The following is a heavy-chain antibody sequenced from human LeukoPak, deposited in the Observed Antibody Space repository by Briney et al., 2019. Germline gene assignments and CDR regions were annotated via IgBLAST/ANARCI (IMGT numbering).Heavy chain of an antibody. CDR3: ANLPTRARFDN. CDR2: ISGSGDAT. J-gene: IGHJ4*02. CDR1: GFTFSNYG. Sequence: PGGSLRLSCVASGFTFSNYGMSWVRQAPGKGLEGVSTISGSGDATYYADSVRGRFTISRDNSKNTLYLQMNSLRAEDTAVYYCANLPTRARFDNWGQGTLVTVSS. V-gene: IGHV3-23*01.